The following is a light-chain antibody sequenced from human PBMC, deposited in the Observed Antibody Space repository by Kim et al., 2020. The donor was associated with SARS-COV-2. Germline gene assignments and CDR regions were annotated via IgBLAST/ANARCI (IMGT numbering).Light chain of an antibody. CDR2: GAS. Sequence: EIVLTQSPGTLSLSPRERATLSCRASRSVSSSYLAWYQQKPGQAPRLLIYGASSRATGIPDRFSGSGSGTDFTLTISRLEPEDFAVYLFQQDGRRPEVTFGGGAKVDIK. CDR1: RSVSSSY. J-gene: IGKJ4*01. CDR3: QQDGRRPEVT. V-gene: IGKV3-20*01.